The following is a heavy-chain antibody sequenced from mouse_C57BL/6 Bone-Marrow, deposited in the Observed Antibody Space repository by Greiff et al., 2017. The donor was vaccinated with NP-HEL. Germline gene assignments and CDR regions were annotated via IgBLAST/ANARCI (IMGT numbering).Heavy chain of an antibody. CDR2: INPGSGGT. CDR1: GYAFTNYL. V-gene: IGHV1-54*01. J-gene: IGHJ3*01. CDR3: ARKGIYYDYDRFAY. Sequence: VQLKESGAELVRPGTSVKVSCKASGYAFTNYLIEWVKQRPGQGLEWIGVINPGSGGTNYNEKFKGKATLTADKSSSTAYMQLSSLTSEDSAVYFCARKGIYYDYDRFAYWGQGTLVTVSA. D-gene: IGHD2-4*01.